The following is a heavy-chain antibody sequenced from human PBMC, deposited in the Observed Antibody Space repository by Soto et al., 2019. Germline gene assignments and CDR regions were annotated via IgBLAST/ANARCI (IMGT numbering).Heavy chain of an antibody. V-gene: IGHV1-18*01. CDR2: ISAYNGNT. CDR1: GYTFTSYG. Sequence: ASVKVSCKASGYTFTSYGISWVRQAPGQGLEWMGWISAYNGNTNYAQKLQGRVTMTTDTSTSTAYMELRSLRSDDTAVYYCARVGERLADRDSFIWFGELSPTNYYMDVWGKGTTVTVSS. J-gene: IGHJ6*03. D-gene: IGHD3-10*01. CDR3: ARVGERLADRDSFIWFGELSPTNYYMDV.